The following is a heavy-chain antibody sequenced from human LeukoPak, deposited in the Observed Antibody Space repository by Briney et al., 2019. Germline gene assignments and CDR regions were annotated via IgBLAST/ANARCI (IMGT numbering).Heavy chain of an antibody. CDR2: IIPIFGTA. D-gene: IGHD3-22*01. V-gene: IGHV1-69*13. Sequence: GASVKVSCTASGGTFSSYAISWVRQAPGQGLEWMGGIIPIFGTANYAQKFQGRVTITADESTSTAYMELSSLRSEDTAVYYCASSRRHYYDSSGYYLDYWGQGTLVTVSS. J-gene: IGHJ4*02. CDR1: GGTFSSYA. CDR3: ASSRRHYYDSSGYYLDY.